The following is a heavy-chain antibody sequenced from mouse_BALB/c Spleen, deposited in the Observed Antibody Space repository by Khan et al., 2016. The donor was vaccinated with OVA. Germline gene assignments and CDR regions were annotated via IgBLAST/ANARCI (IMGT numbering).Heavy chain of an antibody. D-gene: IGHD2-13*01. CDR1: GYTFTSYW. CDR2: IFPGTGTT. V-gene: IGHV1S132*01. CDR3: AREYFGDYEFAY. Sequence: QVQLQQSGAELVKPGASVKLSCKTSGYTFTSYWIQWVKQRPGQGLGWLGEIFPGTGTTYYNENFKGKATLTIDTSSHTAYMLLSSLTDEDSAVYCCAREYFGDYEFAYWGQGTLVTVSS. J-gene: IGHJ3*01.